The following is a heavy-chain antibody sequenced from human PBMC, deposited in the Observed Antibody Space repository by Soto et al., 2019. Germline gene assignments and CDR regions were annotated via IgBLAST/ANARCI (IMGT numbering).Heavy chain of an antibody. CDR2: INHSGST. D-gene: IGHD5-12*01. Sequence: QVQLQQWGAGLLKPSETLSLTCAVYGESFSGYYWSWIRQPPGKGLEWIGEINHSGSTNYNPSLKSRVTMSVDTSKNQFPLKLSSGTGADTAMYYCAGNIVATISSFDYWGQGTLVTVSS. CDR1: GESFSGYY. V-gene: IGHV4-34*02. CDR3: AGNIVATISSFDY. J-gene: IGHJ4*02.